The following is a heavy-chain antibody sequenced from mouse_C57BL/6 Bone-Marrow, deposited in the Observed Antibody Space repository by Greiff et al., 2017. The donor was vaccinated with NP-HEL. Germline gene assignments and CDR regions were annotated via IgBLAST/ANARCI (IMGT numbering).Heavy chain of an antibody. V-gene: IGHV5-4*01. J-gene: IGHJ3*01. CDR3: ARDLGGRAWFAY. CDR1: GFTFSSYA. Sequence: EVKVVESGGGLVKPGGSLKLSCAASGFTFSSYAMSWVRQTPEKRLEWVATISDGGSYTYYPDNVKGRFTIPRDNATNNLYMQMSHLKSEDTSMYKCARDLGGRAWFAYWGQGTLVTVSA. D-gene: IGHD4-1*01. CDR2: ISDGGSYT.